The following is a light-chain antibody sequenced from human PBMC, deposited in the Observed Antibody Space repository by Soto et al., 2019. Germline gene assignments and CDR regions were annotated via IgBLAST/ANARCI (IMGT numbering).Light chain of an antibody. Sequence: QSVLTQSPSASASLGASVKLTCTLSSGHSSYAIAWHQQQPEKGPRYLMKLRSDGSHSKGDGIPDRFSCSSSGAERYLTISRPQSEDEADYYCQTWDTGARVVFGGGTKVTVL. J-gene: IGLJ2*01. CDR1: SGHSSYA. CDR2: LRSDGSH. V-gene: IGLV4-69*01. CDR3: QTWDTGARVV.